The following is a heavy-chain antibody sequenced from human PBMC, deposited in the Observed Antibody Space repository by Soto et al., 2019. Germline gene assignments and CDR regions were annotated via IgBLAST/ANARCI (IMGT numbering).Heavy chain of an antibody. CDR2: THYRSKWYS. CDR3: ARGYSTWFDL. CDR1: GGSVYSNSAA. D-gene: IGHD1-20*01. V-gene: IGHV6-1*01. J-gene: IGHJ5*02. Sequence: SHTQSLTYAISGGSVYSNSAAWNLIRQSPSRGLEWLGRTHYRSKWYSDYAVSVKSRIIINPDTSKNQFSLQLNSVTPEDTAGYYCARGYSTWFDLWGQGTLVTVSS.